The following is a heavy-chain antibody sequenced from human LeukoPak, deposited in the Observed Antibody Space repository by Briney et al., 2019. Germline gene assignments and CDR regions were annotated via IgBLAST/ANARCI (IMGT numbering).Heavy chain of an antibody. CDR2: ISSSGIT. D-gene: IGHD4/OR15-4a*01. CDR3: ARRDGAGLIDY. V-gene: IGHV4-4*09. Sequence: SETLSLTCTVSGGSISSYYWGWIRQPPGKRLEWIGYISSSGITNYNPSLKSRVTISPDTSKNQFSLRLSSVTAADTAVYSCARRDGAGLIDYWGQGALVTVSS. CDR1: GGSISSYY. J-gene: IGHJ4*02.